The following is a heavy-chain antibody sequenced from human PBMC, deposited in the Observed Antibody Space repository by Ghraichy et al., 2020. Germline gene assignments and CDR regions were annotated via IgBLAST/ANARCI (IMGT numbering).Heavy chain of an antibody. CDR1: GFTFSHHA. J-gene: IGHJ2*01. Sequence: GGSLRLSCAAAGFTFSHHAMYWVRQAPGKGLEWVSVIWPDGDNKDYAESLRGRFAISRDNSNNTLYLQMTNLGDDDTAVYFCARGFGGSFPFWYIDLWGPGLPVTVSS. CDR3: ARGFGGSFPFWYIDL. V-gene: IGHV3-33*01. D-gene: IGHD2-15*01. CDR2: IWPDGDNK.